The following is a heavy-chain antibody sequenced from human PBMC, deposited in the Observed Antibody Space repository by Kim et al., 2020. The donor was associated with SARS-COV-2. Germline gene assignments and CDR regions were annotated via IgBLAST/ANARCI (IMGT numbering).Heavy chain of an antibody. J-gene: IGHJ4*02. CDR3: ARAFNTPMAREDY. D-gene: IGHD5-18*01. Sequence: YAQNLQGRVTMTTDTSTSTAYMELRSLRSDDTAVYYCARAFNTPMAREDYWGQGTLVTVSS. V-gene: IGHV1-18*01.